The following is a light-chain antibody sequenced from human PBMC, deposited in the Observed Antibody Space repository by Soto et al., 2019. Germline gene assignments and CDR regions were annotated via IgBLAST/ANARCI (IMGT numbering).Light chain of an antibody. J-gene: IGLJ3*02. CDR2: EGS. CDR1: NSDVGSYNL. CDR3: CSYAGTSGAHWV. V-gene: IGLV2-23*01. Sequence: QSVLTQPASVSGSPGQSITISCTGTNSDVGSYNLVSWYQHHPGKAPKLMIYEGSRRPSGVSNRFSGSKSGNTASLTISGLQAEDEADYFCCSYAGTSGAHWVFGGVTKVTVL.